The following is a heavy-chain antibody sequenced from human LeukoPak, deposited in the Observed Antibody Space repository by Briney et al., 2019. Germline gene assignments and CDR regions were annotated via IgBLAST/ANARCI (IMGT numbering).Heavy chain of an antibody. CDR3: ARGPLIIAADSDWFDP. CDR2: MNPNSGNT. CDR1: GYTFTSYD. D-gene: IGHD6-13*01. Sequence: GASVKVSCKASGYTFTSYDINWVRQATGQGLEWMGWMNPNSGNTGYAQKFQGRVTMTRNTSISTAYVELSSLRSEDTAVYYCARGPLIIAADSDWFDPWGQGTLVTVSS. J-gene: IGHJ5*02. V-gene: IGHV1-8*01.